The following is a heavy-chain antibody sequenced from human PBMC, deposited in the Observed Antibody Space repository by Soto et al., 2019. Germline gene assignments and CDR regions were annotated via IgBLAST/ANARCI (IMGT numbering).Heavy chain of an antibody. CDR3: ARGRKGSYDFWSGYAYYYYYYTDV. J-gene: IGHJ6*03. Sequence: ASVKVSCKASGYTFTSYDINWVRQATGQGLERMGWMNPNSGNTGYAQKFQGRVTMTRNTSISTAYMELSSLRSEDTAVYYCARGRKGSYDFWSGYAYYYYYYTDVWGKGTTVTVSS. CDR1: GYTFTSYD. D-gene: IGHD3-3*01. CDR2: MNPNSGNT. V-gene: IGHV1-8*01.